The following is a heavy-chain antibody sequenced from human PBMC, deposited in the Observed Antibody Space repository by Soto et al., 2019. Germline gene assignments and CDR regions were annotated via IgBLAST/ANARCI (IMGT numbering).Heavy chain of an antibody. Sequence: GGSLRLSCAASGFTFSSYGMHWVRQAPGKGLEWVAVISYDGSNKYYADSVKGRFTISRDNSKNTLYLQMNSLRAEDTAVYYCARFSGDYLDYYYYGMDVWGQGTTVTVSS. CDR2: ISYDGSNK. CDR1: GFTFSSYG. V-gene: IGHV3-30*03. D-gene: IGHD4-17*01. J-gene: IGHJ6*02. CDR3: ARFSGDYLDYYYYGMDV.